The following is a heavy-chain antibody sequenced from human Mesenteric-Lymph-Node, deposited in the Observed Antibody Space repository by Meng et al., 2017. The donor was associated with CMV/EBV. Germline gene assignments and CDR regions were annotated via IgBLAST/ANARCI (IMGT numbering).Heavy chain of an antibody. D-gene: IGHD5-24*01. V-gene: IGHV3-30*02. J-gene: IGHJ4*02. Sequence: GESLKISCAASGIIFSNYGMHWVRRAPGKGLEWVAFIGYDAGRIHYGDSAKGRFTISRDNSKNMVYLLMDSLRVEDTAVYYCASGEGYAPFDYWGQGTLVTVSS. CDR2: IGYDAGRI. CDR1: GIIFSNYG. CDR3: ASGEGYAPFDY.